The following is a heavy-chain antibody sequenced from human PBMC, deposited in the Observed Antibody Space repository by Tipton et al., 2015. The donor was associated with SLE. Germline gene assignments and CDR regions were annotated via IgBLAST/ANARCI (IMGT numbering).Heavy chain of an antibody. D-gene: IGHD2-8*01. Sequence: TLSLTCTVSGGSINSFYWSWIRQPPGKGLEWIGYVYYAGSNYNPSLKSRVTISLDTSKKQFSLRLSSVTAADTAVYYCARNGGKYGANAFDFWGRGTRVTVSS. CDR2: VYYAGS. J-gene: IGHJ3*01. CDR1: GGSINSFY. CDR3: ARNGGKYGANAFDF. V-gene: IGHV4-59*01.